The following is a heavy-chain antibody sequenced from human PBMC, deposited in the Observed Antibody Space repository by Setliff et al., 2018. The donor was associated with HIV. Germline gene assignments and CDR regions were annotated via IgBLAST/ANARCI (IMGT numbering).Heavy chain of an antibody. V-gene: IGHV4-59*08. D-gene: IGHD3-3*01. J-gene: IGHJ3*02. CDR3: VMGWLLAFDI. CDR1: GGSISSYY. CDR2: IYYNGST. Sequence: SETLSLTCTVSGGSISSYYWSWIRQPPGKGLEWIGYIYYNGSTNSNPSLKSRLTILVDTSKNQFSLTLTSVTAADTAVYYCVMGWLLAFDIWGQGTMVTVSS.